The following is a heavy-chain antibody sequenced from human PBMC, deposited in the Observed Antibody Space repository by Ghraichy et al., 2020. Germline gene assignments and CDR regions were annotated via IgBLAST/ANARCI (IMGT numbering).Heavy chain of an antibody. D-gene: IGHD2-21*02. Sequence: SETLSLTCTVSGGSISSSSYFWGWIRQPPGNGLERIGSIYYYGNTYYNPSLKSRVTISVDTSKNQFSLKLSSVTAADTAVYYCARHENIVVVAAARAFDIWGQGTMVTVSS. CDR1: GGSISSSSYF. J-gene: IGHJ3*02. CDR2: IYYYGNT. CDR3: ARHENIVVVAAARAFDI. V-gene: IGHV4-39*01.